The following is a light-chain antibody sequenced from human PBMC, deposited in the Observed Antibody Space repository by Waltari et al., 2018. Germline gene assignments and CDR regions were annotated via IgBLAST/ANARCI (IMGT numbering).Light chain of an antibody. CDR3: MQAVQVPLT. CDR2: YVS. V-gene: IGKV2-28*01. Sequence: QSLLPGNGHTYLNWYLQKPGQSPQLLISYVSNRASGVPDRFSGSGSGTDFTLRISRVEAEDVGIYYCMQAVQVPLTFGGGTKVEIK. CDR1: QSLLPGNGHTY. J-gene: IGKJ4*01.